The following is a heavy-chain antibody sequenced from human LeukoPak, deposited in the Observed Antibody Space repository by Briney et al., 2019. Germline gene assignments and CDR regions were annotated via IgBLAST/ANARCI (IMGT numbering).Heavy chain of an antibody. J-gene: IGHJ4*02. CDR1: GFTFSTYA. D-gene: IGHD2-2*01. Sequence: GGSLRLSCAASGFTFSTYAMTWVRQAPGKGLEWVAGISFSGGSTDYADSVKGRFAISRDNSKNRLYLQMNSLRVEDTAVYYCAKDWAVVVPAVWVGLDYWGQGTLVTVS. CDR2: ISFSGGST. CDR3: AKDWAVVVPAVWVGLDY. V-gene: IGHV3-23*01.